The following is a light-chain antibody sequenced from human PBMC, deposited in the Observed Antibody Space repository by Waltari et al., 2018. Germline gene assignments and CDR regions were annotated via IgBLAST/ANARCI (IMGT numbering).Light chain of an antibody. CDR3: QQRSSWTPHT. Sequence: EIVLTQSPATLSLSPGETATLSCRASQSVGTYLAWYQQKPGQAPRLLIYDASNRATGIPDRFRGSGSGTDFMLTISSLEPEDFAVYYCQQRSSWTPHTFGQGARLEIK. CDR2: DAS. V-gene: IGKV3-11*01. J-gene: IGKJ2*01. CDR1: QSVGTY.